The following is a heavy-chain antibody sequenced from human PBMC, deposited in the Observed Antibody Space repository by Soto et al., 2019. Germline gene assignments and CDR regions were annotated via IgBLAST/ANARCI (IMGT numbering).Heavy chain of an antibody. CDR3: ARDRTSAGATRIDY. CDR2: ISSSSSYI. D-gene: IGHD1-26*01. J-gene: IGHJ4*02. V-gene: IGHV3-21*01. Sequence: PGGSLRLSCAAYGFTFSSYSMNWVRQAPGKGLEWVSSISSSSSYIYYADSVKGRFTISRDNAKNSLYLQMNSLRAEDTAVYYCARDRTSAGATRIDYWGQGTLVTSPQ. CDR1: GFTFSSYS.